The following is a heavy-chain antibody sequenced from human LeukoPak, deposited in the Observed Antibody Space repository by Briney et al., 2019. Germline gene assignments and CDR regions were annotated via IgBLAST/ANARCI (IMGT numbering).Heavy chain of an antibody. D-gene: IGHD6-19*01. CDR1: GGSFSGYY. CDR2: INHSGST. J-gene: IGHJ4*02. Sequence: SETLSLTCAVYGGSFSGYYWSWIRQPPGKGLEWIGEINHSGSTNYNPSLKSRVTISVDTSKNQFSLKLSSVTAADTAVYYCARSPSSGWNPFDYWGQGTLVTVSS. V-gene: IGHV4-34*01. CDR3: ARSPSSGWNPFDY.